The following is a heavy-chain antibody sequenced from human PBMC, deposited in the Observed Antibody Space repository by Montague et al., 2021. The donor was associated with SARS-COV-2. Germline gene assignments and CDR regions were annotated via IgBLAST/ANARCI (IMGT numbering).Heavy chain of an antibody. CDR2: INHSGST. Sequence: SETLSLTCAVYGGSFSGYYWSWIRQPPGKGLEWIGEINHSGSTKYNPSLKSRVTISVDTSKNQFSLKLSSVTAADAAVYYCARGRKRVFNYDYDSSGYASDCWGQGTLVTVSS. V-gene: IGHV4-34*01. CDR3: ARGRKRVFNYDYDSSGYASDC. J-gene: IGHJ4*02. CDR1: GGSFSGYY. D-gene: IGHD3-22*01.